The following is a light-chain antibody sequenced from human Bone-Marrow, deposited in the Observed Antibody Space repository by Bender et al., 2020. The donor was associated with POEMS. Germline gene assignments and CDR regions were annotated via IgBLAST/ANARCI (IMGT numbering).Light chain of an antibody. V-gene: IGLV1-50*01. J-gene: IGLJ3*02. CDR1: SSNTGSGYD. CDR2: GYN. Sequence: QSVLTQPPSVSGAPGQRVTISCTGSSSNTGSGYDINWYQHLPGTAPKLLIYGYNNRPSGVPDRFSGSKSDTSASLAIRGLRSEDEGHYYCATWDDSLNGPVFGGGTKLTVL. CDR3: ATWDDSLNGPV.